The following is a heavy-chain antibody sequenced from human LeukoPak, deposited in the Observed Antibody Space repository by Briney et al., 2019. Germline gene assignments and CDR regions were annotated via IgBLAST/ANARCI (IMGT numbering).Heavy chain of an antibody. CDR2: ISYDGSNK. V-gene: IGHV3-30*03. Sequence: QPGGCLRLSCAASGFTFSSYGMHWVRQAPGKGLEWVAVISYDGSNKYYADSVKGRFTISRDNSKNTLYLQMNSLRAEDTAVYYCATIAYSSSADYWGQGTLVTVSS. J-gene: IGHJ4*02. D-gene: IGHD6-6*01. CDR3: ATIAYSSSADY. CDR1: GFTFSSYG.